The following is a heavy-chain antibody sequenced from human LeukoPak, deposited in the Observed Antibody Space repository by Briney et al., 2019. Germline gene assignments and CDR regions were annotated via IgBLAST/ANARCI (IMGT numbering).Heavy chain of an antibody. D-gene: IGHD2-2*01. J-gene: IGHJ6*02. Sequence: ASVKVSCKASGYTFTSYGISWVRQAPGQGLEWMGWISAYNGNTNYAQKLQGRVTMTTDTSTSTAYMELRSLRSDDTAVYYCARHVVVPAAIGSYYYYGMDVWGQGTTVTVSS. CDR1: GYTFTSYG. CDR3: ARHVVVPAAIGSYYYYGMDV. CDR2: ISAYNGNT. V-gene: IGHV1-18*01.